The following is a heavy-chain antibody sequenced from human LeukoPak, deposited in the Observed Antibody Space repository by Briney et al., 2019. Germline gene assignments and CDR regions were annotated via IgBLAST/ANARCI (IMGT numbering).Heavy chain of an antibody. CDR2: INPNSGGT. Sequence: ASVKVSCKASGYTFTGYYMHWVRQAPGQGLEWMGWINPNSGGTNYARKFQGRVTMTRDTSISTAYMELSRLRSDDTAVYYCAKVQPGDIVVVPAAVNFDYWGQGTLVTVSS. CDR1: GYTFTGYY. D-gene: IGHD2-2*01. J-gene: IGHJ4*02. V-gene: IGHV1-2*02. CDR3: AKVQPGDIVVVPAAVNFDY.